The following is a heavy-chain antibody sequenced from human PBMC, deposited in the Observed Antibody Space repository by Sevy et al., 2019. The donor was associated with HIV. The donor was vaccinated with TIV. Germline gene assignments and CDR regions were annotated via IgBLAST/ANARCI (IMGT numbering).Heavy chain of an antibody. D-gene: IGHD2-2*03. CDR2: ISGNVVNT. CDR1: GFTFSSYA. CDR3: AKPPWIDQRAFEY. Sequence: GGSLRLSCAASGFTFSSYAMSWVRQAPGKGLEWVSSISGNVVNTYYPDSVKGRFIISRENSKNTLYLQMNSLRAEDTAVYYCAKPPWIDQRAFEYWGQGTLVTVSS. V-gene: IGHV3-23*01. J-gene: IGHJ4*02.